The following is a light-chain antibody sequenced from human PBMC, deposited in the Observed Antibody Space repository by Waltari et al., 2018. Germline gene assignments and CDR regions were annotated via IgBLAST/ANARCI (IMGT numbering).Light chain of an antibody. CDR2: GAS. J-gene: IGKJ1*01. Sequence: EIVMTQSPATLSVSPGERATLSCSASQSVSSNLAWYQQKPGQAPRLLIYGASTRATGIPARFSGSGSGTEFTRTISSLQSEDFAVYYCQQYNNWRWTFGQGTKVEIK. CDR3: QQYNNWRWT. V-gene: IGKV3-15*01. CDR1: QSVSSN.